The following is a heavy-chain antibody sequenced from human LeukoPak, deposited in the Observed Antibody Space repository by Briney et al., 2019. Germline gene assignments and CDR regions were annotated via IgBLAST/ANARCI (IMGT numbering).Heavy chain of an antibody. CDR3: ARSQVPNYYDSSGYYRKGLV. D-gene: IGHD3-22*01. V-gene: IGHV3-7*01. CDR1: GFTFSSFW. Sequence: GGSLRLSCAASGFTFSSFWMSWVRQAPGKGLEWVANIKQDGSEKYYVDSVKGRFTISRDNAKNLLYLQMNSLRAEDTAVYYCARSQVPNYYDSSGYYRKGLVWGQGTLVTVSS. CDR2: IKQDGSEK. J-gene: IGHJ4*02.